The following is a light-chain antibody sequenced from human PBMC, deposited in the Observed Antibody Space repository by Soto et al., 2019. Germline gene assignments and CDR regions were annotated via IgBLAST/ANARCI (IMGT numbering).Light chain of an antibody. J-gene: IGKJ1*01. CDR1: QSIDKW. CDR2: KAS. CDR3: QQYNKFSWT. V-gene: IGKV1-5*03. Sequence: IQMTQSPSTLSASVGDRVTITCRASQSIDKWLAWYQQKPGKAPKLLIYKASLLHSGVPSRFSGSGSGTEFTLTISSLHPDDVASYFRQQYNKFSWTFGQGTKVEIK.